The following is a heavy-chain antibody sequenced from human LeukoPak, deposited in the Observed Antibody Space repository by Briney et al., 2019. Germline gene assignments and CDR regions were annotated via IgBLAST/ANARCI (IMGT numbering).Heavy chain of an antibody. CDR1: GVSMSSGSYY. CDR3: ARGEKRFLERFLDTFDI. Sequence: PSETLSLTCTVSGVSMSSGSYYWSWIRHHPGKGLEWIGFTYYSGSADYNPSLKGRVTISVATSENQFSLKLSSVTAADTAVYYCARGEKRFLERFLDTFDIWGQGTVVTVSS. CDR2: TYYSGSA. J-gene: IGHJ3*02. D-gene: IGHD3-3*01. V-gene: IGHV4-31*03.